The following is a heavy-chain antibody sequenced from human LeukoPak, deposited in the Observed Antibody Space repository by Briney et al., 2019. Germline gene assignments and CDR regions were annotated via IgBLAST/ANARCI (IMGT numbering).Heavy chain of an antibody. Sequence: GGSLRLSCAASGFTFSTYEMNWVRQAPGKGLEWVSHISESGGAIYYADSVKGRFTISRDNAKNSLYLQMNSLRAEDTAVYYCARRYCSSTTCTLDYWGQGTLVTVSS. D-gene: IGHD2-2*01. V-gene: IGHV3-48*03. CDR3: ARRYCSSTTCTLDY. CDR2: ISESGGAI. CDR1: GFTFSTYE. J-gene: IGHJ4*02.